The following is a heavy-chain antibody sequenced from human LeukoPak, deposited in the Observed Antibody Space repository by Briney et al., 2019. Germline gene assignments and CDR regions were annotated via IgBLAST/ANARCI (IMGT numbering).Heavy chain of an antibody. CDR1: GGSISSGSYY. CDR2: IYTSGST. CDR3: ARECGLPTIFGVVNWFDP. D-gene: IGHD3-3*01. J-gene: IGHJ5*02. Sequence: SQTLSLTCTVSGGSISSGSYYWSWIRQPAGKGLEWIGRIYTSGSTNYNPSLKSRVTISVDTSKNQFSLKLSSVTAADTAVYYCARECGLPTIFGVVNWFDPWGQGTLVTVSS. V-gene: IGHV4-61*02.